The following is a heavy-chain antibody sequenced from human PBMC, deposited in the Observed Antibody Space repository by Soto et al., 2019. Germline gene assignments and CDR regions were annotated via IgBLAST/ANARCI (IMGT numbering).Heavy chain of an antibody. V-gene: IGHV4-4*02. D-gene: IGHD3-10*01. Sequence: QVQLQESGPGLVKPSGTLSLTCAVSGGSISSSNWWSWVRQPPGKGLEWIGEIYHSGSTNYNPSLKTRVTISVDKSKNQFSLKLSSVTAADTAVYYCAREGNYYGSGSYYAFDYWGQGTLVTVSS. CDR2: IYHSGST. CDR3: AREGNYYGSGSYYAFDY. J-gene: IGHJ4*02. CDR1: GGSISSSNW.